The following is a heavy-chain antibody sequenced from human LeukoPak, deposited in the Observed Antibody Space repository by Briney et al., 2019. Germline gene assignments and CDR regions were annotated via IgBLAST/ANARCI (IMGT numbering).Heavy chain of an antibody. CDR3: ARAFYVAAAEDY. CDR1: SYYFTSYG. J-gene: IGHJ4*02. V-gene: IGHV1-18*04. CDR2: ISAYNGNT. D-gene: IGHD6-25*01. Sequence: ASVKESCNAASYYFTSYGISCGRHDPGQGLEWMVWISAYNGNTNYERKLQGSVTMTTDTSTSTAYMELRSLRSDDTAVYYCARAFYVAAAEDYWGQGTLVTVAS.